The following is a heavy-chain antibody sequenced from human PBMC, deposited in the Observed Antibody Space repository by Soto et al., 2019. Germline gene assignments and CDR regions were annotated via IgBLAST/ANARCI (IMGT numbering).Heavy chain of an antibody. CDR1: GYTFTSYG. D-gene: IGHD6-13*01. CDR2: ISAYNGNT. Sequence: QVQLVQSGAEVKKPGASVKVSCKASGYTFTSYGISWVRQAPGQGLEGMGWISAYNGNTNYAQKLQGRVTMTTDTSTSTAYMELRSLRSDETAVYYCARSRPMGTYSSGWYPVGERYGMDVWGQEPTVTLSS. J-gene: IGHJ6*02. CDR3: ARSRPMGTYSSGWYPVGERYGMDV. V-gene: IGHV1-18*01.